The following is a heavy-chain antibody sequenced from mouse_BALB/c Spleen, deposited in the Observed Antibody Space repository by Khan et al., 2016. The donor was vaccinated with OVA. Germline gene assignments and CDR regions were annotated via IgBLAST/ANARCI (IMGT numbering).Heavy chain of an antibody. CDR2: ISDGGSYT. D-gene: IGHD2-13*01. CDR3: ESGYYGDPFSY. V-gene: IGHV5-4*02. Sequence: EVELVESGGGLVKPGGSLKLSCAASGFIFSDYYMYWVRQTPEKRLEWVVTISDGGSYTYYVDSVKGRFTISRDDAKNNLYLQMSSLKSEDTAIYYCESGYYGDPFSYWGQGTLVTVSA. J-gene: IGHJ3*01. CDR1: GFIFSDYY.